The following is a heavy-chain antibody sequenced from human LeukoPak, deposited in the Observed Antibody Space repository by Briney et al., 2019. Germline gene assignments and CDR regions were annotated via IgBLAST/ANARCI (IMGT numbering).Heavy chain of an antibody. CDR2: IYYSGST. CDR3: ARGRDGYNSDPFDY. V-gene: IGHV4-59*12. CDR1: GGSISSYY. D-gene: IGHD5-24*01. J-gene: IGHJ4*02. Sequence: SETLSLTCTVSGGSISSYYWSWIRQPPGKGLEWIGSIYYSGSTYYNPSLKSRVTISVDTSKNQFSLKLSSVTAADTAVYYCARGRDGYNSDPFDYWGQGTLVTVSS.